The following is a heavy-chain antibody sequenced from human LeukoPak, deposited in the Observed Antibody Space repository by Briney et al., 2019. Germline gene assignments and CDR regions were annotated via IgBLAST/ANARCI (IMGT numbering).Heavy chain of an antibody. CDR2: IRGSGGST. D-gene: IGHD3-22*01. J-gene: IGHJ4*02. CDR3: AKDRQPYWYDLFDY. Sequence: GGSLRLSCAASGFTFSSYPMRWVRQAPGKGLEWVADIRGSGGSTYYADSVKGRFTISRDNSKNTLYLQMNSLRAEDTAVYYCAKDRQPYWYDLFDYWGQGTLVTVSS. V-gene: IGHV3-23*01. CDR1: GFTFSSYP.